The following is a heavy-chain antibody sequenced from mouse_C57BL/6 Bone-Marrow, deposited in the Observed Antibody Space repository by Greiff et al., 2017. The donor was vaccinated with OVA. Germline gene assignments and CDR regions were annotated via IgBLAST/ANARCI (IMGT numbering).Heavy chain of an antibody. CDR2: IDPNSGGT. CDR1: GYTFTSYW. V-gene: IGHV1-72*01. Sequence: QVQLQQPGAELVKPGASVKLSCKASGYTFTSYWMHWVKQRPGRGLEWIGRIDPNSGGTKYNEKFKSKATLTVDKHSSTAYMKLSSLTSEDSAVYYCAKDYGSSYGYFDYWGQGTTLTVSS. CDR3: AKDYGSSYGYFDY. J-gene: IGHJ2*01. D-gene: IGHD1-1*01.